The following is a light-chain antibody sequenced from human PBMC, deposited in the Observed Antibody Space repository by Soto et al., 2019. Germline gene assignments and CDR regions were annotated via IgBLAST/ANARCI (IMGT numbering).Light chain of an antibody. V-gene: IGLV2-14*01. CDR3: SSYTTTSTRV. CDR2: EFS. J-gene: IGLJ3*02. Sequence: QSALTQPASVSGSPGQSITISCTGTSSDVGRYNYVSWYQQHPGNAPKLMIYEFSNRPSGVSNRFSGSKSGNAASLTISGLQAEDEADYYCSSYTTTSTRVFGGGTKLTVL. CDR1: SSDVGRYNY.